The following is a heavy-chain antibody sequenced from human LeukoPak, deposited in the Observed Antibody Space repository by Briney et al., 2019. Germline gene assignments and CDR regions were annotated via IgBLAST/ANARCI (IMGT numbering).Heavy chain of an antibody. CDR2: INPSGGGT. J-gene: IGHJ6*03. V-gene: IGHV1-46*01. CDR1: GYTFTSYY. D-gene: IGHD1-26*01. Sequence: GASVKVSCKASGYTFTSYYMHWVRQAPGQGLEWMGIINPSGGGTSYAQKFQGRVTMTRDMSTSTVYMELSSLRSEDTAVYYCASGSYAYYYMDVWGKGTTVTVSS. CDR3: ASGSYAYYYMDV.